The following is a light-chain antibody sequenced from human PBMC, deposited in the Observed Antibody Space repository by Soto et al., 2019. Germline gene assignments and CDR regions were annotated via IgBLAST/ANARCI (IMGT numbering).Light chain of an antibody. Sequence: ETVMTQSPATLSVSPGERATLSCRASQSVSSSLAWYQQKPGQAPRLLIYDASTRATDVPARFSGSGSGTEFTLTVSSLQSEDFAVYHCQQYSNWPLTFGGGTKVDIK. CDR1: QSVSSS. CDR3: QQYSNWPLT. CDR2: DAS. J-gene: IGKJ4*01. V-gene: IGKV3-15*01.